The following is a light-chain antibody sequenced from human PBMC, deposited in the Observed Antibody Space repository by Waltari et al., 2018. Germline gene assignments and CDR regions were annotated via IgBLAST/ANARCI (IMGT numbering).Light chain of an antibody. Sequence: DIVMTQSPDPLAVSLGERATLNCKSSPGLLYSSMNKHYLAWYQKKPGQPPKLLIYWASSRESGVPARFSASGSGTDFTLTISSLQAEDVAVYYCQQYYSTPRTFGQGTKVEIK. V-gene: IGKV4-1*01. CDR3: QQYYSTPRT. J-gene: IGKJ1*01. CDR1: PGLLYSSMNKHY. CDR2: WAS.